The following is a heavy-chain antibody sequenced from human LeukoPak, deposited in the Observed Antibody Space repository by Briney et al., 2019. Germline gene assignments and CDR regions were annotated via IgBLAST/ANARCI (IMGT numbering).Heavy chain of an antibody. Sequence: GESLKISCKASGYSFTTYWIGRVRQMPGKGLEWMGIIYPGDSDTTYSPSFQGQVTISADKSISTAYLQWSSLKASDTAIYYCARTYSSSSASDYWGQGTLVTVSS. CDR3: ARTYSSSSASDY. V-gene: IGHV5-51*01. D-gene: IGHD6-6*01. CDR2: IYPGDSDT. J-gene: IGHJ4*02. CDR1: GYSFTTYW.